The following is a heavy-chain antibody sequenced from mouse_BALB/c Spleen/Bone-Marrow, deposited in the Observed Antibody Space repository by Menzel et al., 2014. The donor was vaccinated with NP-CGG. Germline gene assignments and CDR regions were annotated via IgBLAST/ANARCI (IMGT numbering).Heavy chain of an antibody. CDR3: VTPSHYYGYDAWFAY. D-gene: IGHD1-2*01. Sequence: EVQVVESGGGLVQPKGSLKLSCAASGFTFNTYAMNWVRQAPGKGLEWVARIRSKSNNYATYYADSVKDRFTISRHGSQNMLYLQMNNLKTEDTAMYYCVTPSHYYGYDAWFAYWGQGTLVTVSA. CDR2: IRSKSNNYAT. CDR1: GFTFNTYA. V-gene: IGHV10-1*02. J-gene: IGHJ3*01.